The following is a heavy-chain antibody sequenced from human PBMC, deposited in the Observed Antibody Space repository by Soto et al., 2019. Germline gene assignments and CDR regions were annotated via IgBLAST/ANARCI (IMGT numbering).Heavy chain of an antibody. J-gene: IGHJ6*02. CDR2: ISWNSGSI. V-gene: IGHV3-9*01. Sequence: EVQLVESGGGLVQPGRSLRLSCAASGFTFDDYAMHWVRHAPGKGLEWVSGISWNSGSIGYADSVKGRFTISRDNAKNSLYLQMNSLRAEDTVLYYCAKDAITMVRGVISYYGMDVWGQGTTVTVSS. CDR1: GFTFDDYA. D-gene: IGHD3-10*01. CDR3: AKDAITMVRGVISYYGMDV.